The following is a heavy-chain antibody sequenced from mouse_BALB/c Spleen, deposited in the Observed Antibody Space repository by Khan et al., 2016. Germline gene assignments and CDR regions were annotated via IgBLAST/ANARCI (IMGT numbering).Heavy chain of an antibody. CDR1: GYTFTNYG. J-gene: IGHJ2*01. D-gene: IGHD2-13*01. V-gene: IGHV9-3-1*01. CDR3: GRQYVYADSACFFDY. Sequence: QIRLVQSGPELKKPGETVKISCKASGYTFTNYGMNWVKQAPGKGLKWMGWINTYTARPTYADDFKGRFALSLEASASTAYLQLTNLTTEDSATYFCGRQYVYADSACFFDYGRQGTTLTVSS. CDR2: INTYTARP.